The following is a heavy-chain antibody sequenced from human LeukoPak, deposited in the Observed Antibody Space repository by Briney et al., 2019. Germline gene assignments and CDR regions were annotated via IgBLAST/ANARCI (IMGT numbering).Heavy chain of an antibody. CDR3: ARGAGEYGSGTFYYYGMDV. D-gene: IGHD3-10*01. V-gene: IGHV3-23*01. J-gene: IGHJ6*02. CDR2: ISGSGGST. CDR1: GFTFSSYA. Sequence: PGGSLRLSCAASGFTFSSYAMSWVRQAPGKGLEWVSAISGSGGSTYYADSVKGRFTISRDNSKNTLYLQMNSLRAEDTAVYYCARGAGEYGSGTFYYYGMDVWGQGTTVTVSS.